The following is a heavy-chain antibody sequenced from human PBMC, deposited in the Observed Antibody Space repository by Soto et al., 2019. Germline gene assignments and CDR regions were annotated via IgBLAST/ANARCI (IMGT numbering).Heavy chain of an antibody. V-gene: IGHV3-7*04. CDR2: INLDGSQT. CDR3: ARDMVALDY. CDR1: GLTFSYFW. D-gene: IGHD3-10*01. J-gene: IGHJ4*02. Sequence: GGSLRLSCAASGLTFSYFWMSWVRQAPGKGLEWVANINLDGSQTYYVDSVKGRFTISRDNAKNSLYLQMNSLSAEDTAVYYCARDMVALDYWGQGALVTVSS.